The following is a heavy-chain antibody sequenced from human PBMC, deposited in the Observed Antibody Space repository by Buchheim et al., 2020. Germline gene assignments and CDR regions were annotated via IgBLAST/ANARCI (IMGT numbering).Heavy chain of an antibody. V-gene: IGHV5-51*01. Sequence: EVQLVQSGAEVKKPGESLKISCKGSGYSFTSYWIGWVRQMPGKGLEWMGIIYPGDSDTRYSPSFQGQVTISADKSISTAYLQWSSLKASDTAMYYCATVTGYSSGWWMGGYYYYYGMDVWGQGTT. J-gene: IGHJ6*02. D-gene: IGHD6-19*01. CDR2: IYPGDSDT. CDR1: GYSFTSYW. CDR3: ATVTGYSSGWWMGGYYYYYGMDV.